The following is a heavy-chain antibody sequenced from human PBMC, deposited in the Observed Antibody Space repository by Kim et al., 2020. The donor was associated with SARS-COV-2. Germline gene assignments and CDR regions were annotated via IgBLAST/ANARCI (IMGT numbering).Heavy chain of an antibody. Sequence: SETLSLTCTVSGGSISSSSYYWGWIRQPPGKGLEWIGSIYYSGSTYYNPSLKSRVTISVDTSKNQFSLKLSSVTAADTAVYYCARNPERLTRPFDYWGQGTLVTVSS. D-gene: IGHD1-1*01. CDR1: GGSISSSSYY. CDR2: IYYSGST. CDR3: ARNPERLTRPFDY. J-gene: IGHJ4*02. V-gene: IGHV4-39*01.